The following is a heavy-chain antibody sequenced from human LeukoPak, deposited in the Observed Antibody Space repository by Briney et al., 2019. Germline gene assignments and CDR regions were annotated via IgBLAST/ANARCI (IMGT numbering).Heavy chain of an antibody. J-gene: IGHJ3*02. CDR1: DYTFTCYG. V-gene: IGHV1-18*01. CDR2: ISAYNGYT. D-gene: IGHD2-2*01. Sequence: ASVKVSCKASDYTFTCYGFSWVRQAPGQGLEWMGWISAYNGYTNYAQNLQGRVTMTTDTSTSTAYMELRSLRSDDTAVYYCARAYLTLGYCSSTSCYPDAFDIWGQGTMVTVSS. CDR3: ARAYLTLGYCSSTSCYPDAFDI.